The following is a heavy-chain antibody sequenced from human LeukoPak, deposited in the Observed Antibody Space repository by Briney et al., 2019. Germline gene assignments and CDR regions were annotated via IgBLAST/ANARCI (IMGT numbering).Heavy chain of an antibody. V-gene: IGHV4-34*01. CDR1: GGSLSGYY. Sequence: SETLSLTCAVYGGSLSGYYWRGSRQPPGKGLEWIGEINHSGSTNYNPSLKSRVTISVDTSKNQFSLKLSSVTAADTAVYYCARGWQGRTAYYYYMDVWGEGTTVTVSS. J-gene: IGHJ6*03. CDR3: ARGWQGRTAYYYYMDV. CDR2: INHSGST. D-gene: IGHD2-21*02.